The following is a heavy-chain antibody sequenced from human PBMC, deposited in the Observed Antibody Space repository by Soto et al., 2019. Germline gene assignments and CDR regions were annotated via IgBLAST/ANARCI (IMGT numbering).Heavy chain of an antibody. CDR2: ICNSGST. J-gene: IGHJ6*03. CDR3: ATYSYYDFWSGRDWSYYMDV. CDR1: GGSIRSYC. Sequence: SETLSLTCTVSGGSIRSYCWTWIRQPPGEGLEWIGCICNSGSTNYNPSLKSRVTISVDTSKNQFSLKLSSVTAADTAVYYCATYSYYDFWSGRDWSYYMDVWGKGTTVTVSS. V-gene: IGHV4-59*01. D-gene: IGHD3-3*01.